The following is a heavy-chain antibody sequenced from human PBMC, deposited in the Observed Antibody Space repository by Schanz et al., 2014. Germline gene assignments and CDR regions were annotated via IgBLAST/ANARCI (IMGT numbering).Heavy chain of an antibody. J-gene: IGHJ4*02. D-gene: IGHD2-21*01. CDR1: GFTLSNYA. CDR3: ARKSLVSAHYDS. Sequence: GQLVESGGGVVQPGKSLRLSCATSGFTLSNYAMHWVRQTPDKGLEWVSGLSANGDSTFYSSSVKGRFTISRDISKNTLYLQMGSLRAEDVAVYYCARKSLVSAHYDSWGQGTLVTVSS. V-gene: IGHV3-64*01. CDR2: LSANGDST.